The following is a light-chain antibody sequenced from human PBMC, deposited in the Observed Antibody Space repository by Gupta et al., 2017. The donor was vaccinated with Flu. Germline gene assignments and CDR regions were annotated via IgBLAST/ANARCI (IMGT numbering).Light chain of an antibody. CDR3: SSYTSSWV. V-gene: IGLV2-14*01. CDR2: EVS. CDR1: SSDVGGYNY. Sequence: QSALTQPASVSGSPGQSITISCTGTSSDVGGYNYVSWYQQHPGNAPKLMIYEVSNRPSGVSNRFSGSKSGNTASLTISGLQAEAEADYYCSSYTSSWVFGGGTKLTVL. J-gene: IGLJ3*02.